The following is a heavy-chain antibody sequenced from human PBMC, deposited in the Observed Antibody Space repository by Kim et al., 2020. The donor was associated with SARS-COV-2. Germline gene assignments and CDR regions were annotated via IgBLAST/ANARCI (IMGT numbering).Heavy chain of an antibody. CDR2: IIPILGIA. D-gene: IGHD6-13*01. CDR1: GGTFSSYA. J-gene: IGHJ6*03. Sequence: SVKVSCKASGGTFSSYAISWVRQAPGQGLEWMGRIIPILGIANYAQKFQGRVTITADKSTSTAYMELSSLRSEDTAVYYCARDIDTAMVTGNSSSWYIPYYYYMDVWGKGTTVTVSS. V-gene: IGHV1-69*04. CDR3: ARDIDTAMVTGNSSSWYIPYYYYMDV.